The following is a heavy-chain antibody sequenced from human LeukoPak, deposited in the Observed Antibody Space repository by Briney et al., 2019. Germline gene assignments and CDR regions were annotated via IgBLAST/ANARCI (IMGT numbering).Heavy chain of an antibody. D-gene: IGHD5-12*01. CDR3: ARVDGGLPGDWYFDL. J-gene: IGHJ2*01. Sequence: GGSLRLSCAASGFTFSSYSMNWVRQAPGKGLVWVSRIHIDGSSTTYADSVKGRFTISRDNAKNTLYLQMNSLRAEDTAVYYCARVDGGLPGDWYFDLWGRGTLVTVSS. CDR2: IHIDGSST. CDR1: GFTFSSYS. V-gene: IGHV3-74*01.